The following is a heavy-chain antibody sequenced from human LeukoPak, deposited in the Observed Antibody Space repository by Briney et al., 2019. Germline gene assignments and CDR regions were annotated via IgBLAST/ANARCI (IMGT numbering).Heavy chain of an antibody. V-gene: IGHV4-4*07. CDR2: IYTSGST. D-gene: IGHD2-2*01. CDR3: ARSSTSQYYYYYMDV. J-gene: IGHJ6*03. Sequence: SETLSLTCTVSGGSISSCYWSWIRQPAGKGLEWIGRIYTSGSTNYNPSLKSRVTMSVDTSKNQFSLKLSSVTAADTAVYYCARSSTSQYYYYYMDVWGKGTTVTVSS. CDR1: GGSISSCY.